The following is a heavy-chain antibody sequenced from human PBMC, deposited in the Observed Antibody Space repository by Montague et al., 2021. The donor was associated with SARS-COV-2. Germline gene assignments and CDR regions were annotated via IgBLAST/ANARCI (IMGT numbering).Heavy chain of an antibody. D-gene: IGHD5/OR15-5a*01. CDR1: GFTFNKYS. V-gene: IGHV3-21*04. J-gene: IGHJ3*01. Sequence: SLRLSCEASGFTFNKYSMNWVRQAPGKGLEWVSSISTSSLYIYYTDSVKGRFTVARANAKNSVFLEMNSLRVEDTAVYYCARAHSGSYSVGGDAFDLWGRGTLVTASS. CDR3: ARAHSGSYSVGGDAFDL. CDR2: ISTSSLYI.